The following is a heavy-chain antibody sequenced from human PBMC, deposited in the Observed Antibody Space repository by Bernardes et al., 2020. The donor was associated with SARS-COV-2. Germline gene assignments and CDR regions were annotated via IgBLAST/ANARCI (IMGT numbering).Heavy chain of an antibody. D-gene: IGHD3-10*01. CDR3: VGAGVIRGTTTFDP. CDR2: IHYTGRT. J-gene: IGHJ5*02. Sequence: SETLSLTCTVSGGSLISGNYYWGWIRQPPGKGLEWIATIHYTGRTSYNPSLKSRLSMSFGTSKDQVFLNLTSVTAADTAVYYCVGAGVIRGTTTFDPWGQGTLVTVSS. V-gene: IGHV4-39*01. CDR1: GGSLISGNYY.